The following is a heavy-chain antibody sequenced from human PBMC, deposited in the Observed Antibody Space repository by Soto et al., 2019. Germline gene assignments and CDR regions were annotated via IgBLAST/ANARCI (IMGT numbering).Heavy chain of an antibody. CDR1: EFTFSTYA. CDR3: APDQSRGQVFYYYMDV. D-gene: IGHD3-10*01. CDR2: ISSSSQNI. J-gene: IGHJ6*03. Sequence: EVQLVESGGGLVQPGGSLRLSCAASEFTFSTYAMNWVRQAPGKGLEWVSYISSSSQNIRYADSVKGRFTISRYNAKNSLYLQMNSLRAEDTAVYYWAPDQSRGQVFYYYMDVWGKGTTVTVSS. V-gene: IGHV3-48*01.